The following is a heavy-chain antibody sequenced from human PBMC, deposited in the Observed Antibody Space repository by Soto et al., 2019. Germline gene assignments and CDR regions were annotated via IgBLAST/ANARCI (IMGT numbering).Heavy chain of an antibody. J-gene: IGHJ1*01. D-gene: IGHD5-18*01. CDR2: ISAYNGNT. CDR1: GYTFTSYG. Sequence: QVQLVQSGAEVKKPGASVKVSCKASGYTFTSYGISWVRQAPGQGLEWMGWISAYNGNTNYAQKLQGRVTMTTDTSTSTAYMELRSLRSDTAVYYCARDPGYSYGPEYFQHWGQGTLVTVSS. CDR3: ARDPGYSYGPEYFQH. V-gene: IGHV1-18*01.